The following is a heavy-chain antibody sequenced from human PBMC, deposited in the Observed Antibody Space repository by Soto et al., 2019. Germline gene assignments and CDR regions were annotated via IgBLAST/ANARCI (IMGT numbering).Heavy chain of an antibody. CDR2: LYDVDGS. CDR3: ATWHEREHAYDV. J-gene: IGHJ3*01. Sequence: DVQLVESGGGLIQPGESLRLSCAAFGLTISDKKYVAWVRQAPGKGLDWVSGLYDVDGSFYADSVRGRFTTSSDSSKTTVYLQMNDLRPDDTAVYYCATWHEREHAYDVWGQGTTVTVSS. V-gene: IGHV3-53*01. D-gene: IGHD1-1*01. CDR1: GLTISDKKY.